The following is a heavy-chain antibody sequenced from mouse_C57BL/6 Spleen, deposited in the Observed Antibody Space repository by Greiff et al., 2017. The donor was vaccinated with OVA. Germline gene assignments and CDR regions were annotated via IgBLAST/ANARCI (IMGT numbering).Heavy chain of an antibody. CDR1: GYTFTSYW. CDR3: ARSGGGYYGSSPDY. D-gene: IGHD1-1*01. CDR2: IDPSDSYT. V-gene: IGHV1-50*01. Sequence: QVQLQQPGAELVKPGASVKLSCKASGYTFTSYWMQWVKQRPGQGLEWIGEIDPSDSYTNYNQKFKGKATLTVDTSSSTAYMQLSSLTSEDSAVYYCARSGGGYYGSSPDYWGQGTTLTVSS. J-gene: IGHJ2*01.